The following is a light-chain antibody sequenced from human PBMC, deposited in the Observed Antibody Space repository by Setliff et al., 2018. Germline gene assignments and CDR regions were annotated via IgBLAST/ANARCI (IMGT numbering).Light chain of an antibody. V-gene: IGKV3-15*01. CDR2: GTS. CDR3: QQYDNRPYT. Sequence: SPATLSVSPGERATLSCRASQHISTYLAWYQQKPGQAPRLLIFGTSTRATGIPARFSGGGSGTEFTLTISSLQSEDFGIYYCQQYDNRPYTFGQGTRLEIK. CDR1: QHISTY. J-gene: IGKJ5*01.